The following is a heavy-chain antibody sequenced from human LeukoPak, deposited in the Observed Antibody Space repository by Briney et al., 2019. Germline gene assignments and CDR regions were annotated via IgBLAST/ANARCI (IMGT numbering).Heavy chain of an antibody. CDR2: IYYSGST. V-gene: IGHV4-59*08. D-gene: IGHD3-10*01. CDR3: ARVGPSTPETDY. J-gene: IGHJ4*02. CDR1: GGSISSYY. Sequence: SETLSLTCTVSGGSISSYYWSWIRQPPGKGLEWIGYIYYSGSTNYNPSLKSRVTISVDTSKNQFSLKLSSVTAADTAVYYCARVGPSTPETDYWGQGTLVTVSS.